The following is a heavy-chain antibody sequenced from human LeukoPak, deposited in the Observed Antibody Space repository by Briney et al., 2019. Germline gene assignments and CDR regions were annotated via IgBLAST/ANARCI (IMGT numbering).Heavy chain of an antibody. D-gene: IGHD5-24*01. CDR3: ARVRRDGYNYLDY. V-gene: IGHV4-59*01. Sequence: PSETLSLTCAVYGGSFSGYYWSWIRQPPGKGLEWIGYIYYSGSTNYNPSLKSRVTISVDTSKNQFSLKLSSVTAADTAVYYCARVRRDGYNYLDYWGQGTLVTVSS. CDR1: GGSFSGYY. CDR2: IYYSGST. J-gene: IGHJ4*02.